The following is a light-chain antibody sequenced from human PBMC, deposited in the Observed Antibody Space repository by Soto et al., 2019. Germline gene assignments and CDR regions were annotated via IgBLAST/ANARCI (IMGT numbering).Light chain of an antibody. J-gene: IGLJ1*01. CDR1: SSDVGGYDY. CDR3: SSHTSGSTRV. V-gene: IGLV2-14*01. CDR2: EVT. Sequence: QSVLTQPASVSGSPGQSIAISCTGTSSDVGGYDYVSWYQQQPDKAPKLMIYEVTKRPSGVSNRFSGSKSGNTASLTISGLQSEDEADYYCSSHTSGSTRVSVTGTKVTVL.